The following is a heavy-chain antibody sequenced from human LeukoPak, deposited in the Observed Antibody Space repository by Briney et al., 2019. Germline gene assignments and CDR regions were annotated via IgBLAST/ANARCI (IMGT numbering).Heavy chain of an antibody. V-gene: IGHV3-23*01. Sequence: GGSLRLSCAASGFTFSSSAMTWVRQAPGKGLEWVSLISGSGGNTYYADSVKGRFTISRDNSRNTLYLQMNSLRAEDTAVYYCAKDIQCTYWGQGTLVTVSS. CDR1: GFTFSSSA. CDR2: ISGSGGNT. CDR3: AKDIQCTY. J-gene: IGHJ4*02. D-gene: IGHD2-21*01.